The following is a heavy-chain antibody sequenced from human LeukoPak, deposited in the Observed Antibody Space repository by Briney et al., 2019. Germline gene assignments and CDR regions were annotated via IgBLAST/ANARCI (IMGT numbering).Heavy chain of an antibody. CDR1: GFTFYDYE. D-gene: IGHD3-10*01. J-gene: IGHJ6*03. CDR2: INWNGGST. Sequence: GGSLRLSCAASGFTFYDYEMSWVRQAPGKGLEWVSGINWNGGSTTYADSVKGRFTISRDDAKNSLSLQMNSLRAEDTAVYYCARSGIKMVRGVIIKSPYHMDVWGKGTTVTVSS. CDR3: ARSGIKMVRGVIIKSPYHMDV. V-gene: IGHV3-20*04.